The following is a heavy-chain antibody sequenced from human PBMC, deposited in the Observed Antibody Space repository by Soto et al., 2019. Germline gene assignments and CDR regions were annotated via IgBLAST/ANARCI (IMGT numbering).Heavy chain of an antibody. CDR3: ARQHYYDSSGYYTWN. CDR2: VHYSGST. D-gene: IGHD3-22*01. J-gene: IGHJ4*02. CDR1: GGSIRSNIYY. Sequence: QLQLQESGPGLVKPSETLSLTCSVSGGSIRSNIYYWGWNRQPPGKGLEWIATVHYSGSTYYTPSLKNRVTISADTSKNQFSLRLNSVTAADTAVYYCARQHYYDSSGYYTWNWGQGTLVTVSS. V-gene: IGHV4-39*01.